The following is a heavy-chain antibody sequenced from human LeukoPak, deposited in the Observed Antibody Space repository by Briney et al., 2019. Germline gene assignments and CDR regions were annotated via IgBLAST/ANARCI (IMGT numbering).Heavy chain of an antibody. CDR1: GFIVNGKY. Sequence: GGSLRLSCAASGFIVNGKYMSWDRQAPGKGLEWVSGIHTNDKTYYADSVKGRFTISRDNSKNTLFLQMNTLRAEDTAVYYCTTRIAAGGLFFLDYWGQGTLVTVSS. D-gene: IGHD6-13*01. V-gene: IGHV3-53*01. J-gene: IGHJ4*02. CDR2: IHTNDKT. CDR3: TTRIAAGGLFFLDY.